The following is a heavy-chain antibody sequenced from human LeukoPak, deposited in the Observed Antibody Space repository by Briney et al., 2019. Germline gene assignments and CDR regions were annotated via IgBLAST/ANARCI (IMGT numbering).Heavy chain of an antibody. CDR1: GFTFRSSS. CDR3: ARRDYYFDY. V-gene: IGHV3-7*01. J-gene: IGHJ4*02. Sequence: GGSLRLSCAASGFTFRSSSMSWVRQAPGKGLEWVANIAQGGSEEYYLDSVKGRFTISRDNAKNSLDLQMNSLRAEDTAVYFCARRDYYFDYWGQGILVTVSS. CDR2: IAQGGSEE.